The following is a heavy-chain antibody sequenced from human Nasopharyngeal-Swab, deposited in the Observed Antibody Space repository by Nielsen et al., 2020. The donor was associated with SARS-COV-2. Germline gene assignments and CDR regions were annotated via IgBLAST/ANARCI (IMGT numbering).Heavy chain of an antibody. V-gene: IGHV5-10-1*01. CDR2: IDPSDSYT. CDR3: ARRRSGYCSGGSCYRGWYFDL. D-gene: IGHD2-15*01. J-gene: IGHJ2*01. Sequence: GESLKISCKGSGYSFTSYWISRVRQMPGKGLEWMGRIDPSDSYTNYSPSFQGHVTISADKSISTAYLQWSSLKASDTAMYYCARRRSGYCSGGSCYRGWYFDLWGRGTLVTVSS. CDR1: GYSFTSYW.